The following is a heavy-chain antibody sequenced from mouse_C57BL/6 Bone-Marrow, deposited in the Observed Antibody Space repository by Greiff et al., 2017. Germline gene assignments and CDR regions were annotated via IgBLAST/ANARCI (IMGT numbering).Heavy chain of an antibody. Sequence: VMLVESGPGLVQPSQSLSITCTVSGFSLTSYGVHWVRQSPGKGLAWLGVIWRGGSTDYNAAFMSRLSITKDNSKGQVFFKMNSLQADDTAIYARAKKGVLRHYAMDDWGQGASVTVSS. CDR3: AKKGVLRHYAMDD. V-gene: IGHV2-5*01. J-gene: IGHJ4*01. CDR1: GFSLTSYG. D-gene: IGHD1-2*01. CDR2: IWRGGST.